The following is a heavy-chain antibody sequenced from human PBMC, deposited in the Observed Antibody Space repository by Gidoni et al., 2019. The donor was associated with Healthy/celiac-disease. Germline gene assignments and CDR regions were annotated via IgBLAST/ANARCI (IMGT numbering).Heavy chain of an antibody. CDR3: ARDADSSSWYIYYYGMDV. CDR2: IIPIFGTA. D-gene: IGHD6-13*01. Sequence: QVQLVQSGAEVKTPGSSVKVSCKASGGTFSSYAISWVRQAPGQGLEWMGGIIPIFGTANYAQKFQGRVTITADESTSTAYMELSSLRSEDTAVYYCARDADSSSWYIYYYGMDVWGQGTTVTVSS. J-gene: IGHJ6*02. V-gene: IGHV1-69*01. CDR1: GGTFSSYA.